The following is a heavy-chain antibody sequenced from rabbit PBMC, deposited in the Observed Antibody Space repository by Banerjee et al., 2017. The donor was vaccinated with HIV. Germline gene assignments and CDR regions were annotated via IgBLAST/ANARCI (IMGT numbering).Heavy chain of an antibody. Sequence: QEQLEESGGGLVPPAGSLTLTCTASGFSFSNKYVMCWVRQAPGKGLEWIACINTSSGNSVYASWAKGRFTISRTSSTTVTLQMTSLTAADTATYFCARDLAAVTVCNFGLWGQGTLVTVS. CDR2: INTSSGNS. D-gene: IGHD4-1*01. V-gene: IGHV1S45*01. J-gene: IGHJ3*01. CDR1: GFSFSNKYV. CDR3: ARDLAAVTVCNFGL.